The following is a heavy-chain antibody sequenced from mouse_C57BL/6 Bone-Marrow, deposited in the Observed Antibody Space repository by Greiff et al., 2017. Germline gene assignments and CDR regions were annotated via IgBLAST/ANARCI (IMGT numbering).Heavy chain of an antibody. CDR3: AKGDYYAMDY. V-gene: IGHV1-81*01. J-gene: IGHJ4*01. Sequence: QVQLKQSGAELARPGASVKLSCKASGYTFTSYGISWVKQRTGQGLEWIGEIYPRSGNTYYNEKFKGKATLTADTSSSTAYMEIRSLTSEDSAVYCCAKGDYYAMDYWGQGTSVTVSS. CDR2: IYPRSGNT. CDR1: GYTFTSYG.